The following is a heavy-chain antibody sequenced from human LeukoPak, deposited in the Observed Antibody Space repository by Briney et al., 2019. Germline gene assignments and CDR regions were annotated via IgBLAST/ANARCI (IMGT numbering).Heavy chain of an antibody. Sequence: ASVKVSCKASGYSFINYGISWVRQAPGQGLEWMGWISAYNGNANYAQKLQGRVTLTTDTSTSTAYMELRSLRSDDTAVYYCARGTTMGDWFDPWGQGTLVIVSS. CDR2: ISAYNGNA. CDR1: GYSFINYG. D-gene: IGHD1-1*01. J-gene: IGHJ5*02. CDR3: ARGTTMGDWFDP. V-gene: IGHV1-18*01.